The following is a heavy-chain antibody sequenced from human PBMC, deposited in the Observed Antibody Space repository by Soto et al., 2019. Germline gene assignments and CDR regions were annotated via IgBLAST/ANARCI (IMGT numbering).Heavy chain of an antibody. CDR3: AREALLNWFDP. D-gene: IGHD2-15*01. V-gene: IGHV3-30*03. CDR2: ISNDGSNK. Sequence: GGSPRLSCAASGFSFSTDGMHWVRQAPGKGLEWVAFISNDGSNKYYADSVKGRFTISRDNSKNTLYLQMNSLRAEDTAVYYCAREALLNWFDPWGQGTLVTVSS. CDR1: GFSFSTDG. J-gene: IGHJ5*02.